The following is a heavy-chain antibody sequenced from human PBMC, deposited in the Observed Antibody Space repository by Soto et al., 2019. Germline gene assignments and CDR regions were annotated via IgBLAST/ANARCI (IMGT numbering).Heavy chain of an antibody. V-gene: IGHV3-33*01. CDR1: GFTFSSYG. J-gene: IGHJ3*02. D-gene: IGHD6-6*01. CDR2: IWYDGSNK. Sequence: GGSLRLSCAASGFTFSSYGMHWVRQAPGKGLEWVAVIWYDGSNKYYADSVKGRFTISRDNSKNTLYLQMNSLRAEDTAVYYCARNQETPIAALLDAFDIWGQGTMVTVSS. CDR3: ARNQETPIAALLDAFDI.